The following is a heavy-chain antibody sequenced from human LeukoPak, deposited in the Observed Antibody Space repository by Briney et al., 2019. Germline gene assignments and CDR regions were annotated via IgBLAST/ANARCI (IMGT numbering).Heavy chain of an antibody. J-gene: IGHJ6*02. Sequence: GGSLRLSCAASGFTVSSRFMRWVRQATGKGVEGVSDIHIDAGATKYYADHGRGRFSISRNDSKNTVFLQMDSLRVEDTAVYYCTRDPSSTAGYGMDVWGRGTTVTVSS. CDR1: GFTVSSRF. D-gene: IGHD2-2*01. CDR2: IHIDAGATK. CDR3: TRDPSSTAGYGMDV. V-gene: IGHV3-66*01.